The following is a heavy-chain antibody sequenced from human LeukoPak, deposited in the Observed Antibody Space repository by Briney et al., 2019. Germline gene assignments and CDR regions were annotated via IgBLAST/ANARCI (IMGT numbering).Heavy chain of an antibody. V-gene: IGHV1-69*04. CDR3: ARDLDIVATTHFDY. J-gene: IGHJ4*02. Sequence: SVKVSCKASGGTFSSYAISWVRQAPGQGLEWMGRIIPILGIANYAQKLQGRVTMTTDTSTSTAYMELRSLRSDDTAVYYCARDLDIVATTHFDYWGQGTLVTVSS. CDR1: GGTFSSYA. CDR2: IIPILGIA. D-gene: IGHD5-12*01.